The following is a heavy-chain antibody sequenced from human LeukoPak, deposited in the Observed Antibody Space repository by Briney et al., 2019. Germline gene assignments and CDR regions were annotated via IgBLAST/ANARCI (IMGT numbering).Heavy chain of an antibody. Sequence: GGSLRLSCAASGFTFSSYSMNWVRQAPGKGLEWVSSISSSSSYIYYADSVKGRFTISRDNAKNSLYLQMNSLRAEDTAVYYCAKSTVVTPGPPGYWGQGTLVTVSS. CDR2: ISSSSSYI. CDR1: GFTFSSYS. J-gene: IGHJ4*02. D-gene: IGHD4-23*01. CDR3: AKSTVVTPGPPGY. V-gene: IGHV3-21*01.